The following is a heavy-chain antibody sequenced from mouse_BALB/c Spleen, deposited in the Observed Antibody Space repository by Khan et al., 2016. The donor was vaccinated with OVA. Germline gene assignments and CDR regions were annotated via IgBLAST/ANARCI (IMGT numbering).Heavy chain of an antibody. CDR1: GYSITSGYG. CDR2: ISYSGST. CDR3: ARTARIKY. J-gene: IGHJ2*01. Sequence: VQLQQSGPGLVKPSQSLSLTCTVTGYSITSGYGWNWIRQFPGNKLEWMGYISYSGSTNYNQSLKSRIPITRDTSKNQFFLQLNSVTTEDTATYYCARTARIKYWGQGTTLTVSS. D-gene: IGHD1-2*01. V-gene: IGHV3-2*02.